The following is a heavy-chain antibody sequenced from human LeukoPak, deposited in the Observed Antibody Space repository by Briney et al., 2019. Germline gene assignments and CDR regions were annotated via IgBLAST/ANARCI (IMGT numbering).Heavy chain of an antibody. CDR3: ATLSGESHGYDY. V-gene: IGHV3-48*03. Sequence: GGSLRLSCAASGFTFSSDEMNWVRQAPGKGLEWVSYTSSSGYPIYYADSVKGRFTSSRDNAKNSLYLQMNSLRAEDTAVYYCATLSGESHGYDYWGQGTLVTVSS. CDR2: TSSSGYPI. D-gene: IGHD5-24*01. J-gene: IGHJ4*02. CDR1: GFTFSSDE.